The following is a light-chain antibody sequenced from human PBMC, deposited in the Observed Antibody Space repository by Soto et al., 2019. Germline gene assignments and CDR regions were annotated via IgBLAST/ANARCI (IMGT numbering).Light chain of an antibody. Sequence: QSVLTQPPSASGTPGQRVTISCSGSSSNIGSNTANWYQQLPGTAPKLLIYTNNQRPSGVPDRFSGSKSGTSASLAISGLQSEDEADYYCAAWDDSLNGGVFGTGTKVTVL. CDR2: TNN. CDR3: AAWDDSLNGGV. CDR1: SSNIGSNT. J-gene: IGLJ1*01. V-gene: IGLV1-44*01.